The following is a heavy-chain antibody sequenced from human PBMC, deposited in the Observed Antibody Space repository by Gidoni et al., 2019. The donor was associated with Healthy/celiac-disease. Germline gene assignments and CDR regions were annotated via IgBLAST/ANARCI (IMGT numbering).Heavy chain of an antibody. CDR3: ARERDFAASKWFDP. CDR1: GFPFSSYS. CDR2: ISSSSSYI. Sequence: EVQLVESGGGLVKPGGSLRLSCAASGFPFSSYSMNWVRQAPGKGLEWVSSISSSSSYIYYADSVKGRFTISRDNAKNSLYLQMNSLRAEDTAVYYCARERDFAASKWFDPWGQGTLVTVSS. V-gene: IGHV3-21*01. J-gene: IGHJ5*02. D-gene: IGHD3-3*01.